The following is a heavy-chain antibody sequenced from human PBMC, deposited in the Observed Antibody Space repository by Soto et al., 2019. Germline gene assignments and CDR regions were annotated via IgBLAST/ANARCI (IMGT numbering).Heavy chain of an antibody. CDR1: GGSISVYY. CDR3: ARGVGSSPPRY. J-gene: IGHJ4*02. Sequence: SETLSLTCTISGGSISVYYWSWIRQSPGQALGWIGYIYASGSPYYNPSLRSRVLISADTSKNQVSLELTSATAADTAVYFCARGVGSSPPRYWGRGTLVTVSS. CDR2: IYASGSP. D-gene: IGHD1-26*01. V-gene: IGHV4-59*01.